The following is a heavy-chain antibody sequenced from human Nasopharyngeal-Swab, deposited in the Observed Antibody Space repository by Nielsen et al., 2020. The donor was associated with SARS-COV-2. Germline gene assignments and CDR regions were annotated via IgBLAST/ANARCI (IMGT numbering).Heavy chain of an antibody. CDR3: ARGIAAAGV. CDR1: GLPFSSYW. Sequence: GESLKIPCAASGLPFSSYWMSWVRQAPGKGLEWVANIKQDGSEKYYVESVKGRFTISRENSKNTLYLQMNSLRAEDTAVYYCARGIAAAGVWGQGTLVTVSS. D-gene: IGHD6-13*01. V-gene: IGHV3-7*04. J-gene: IGHJ4*02. CDR2: IKQDGSEK.